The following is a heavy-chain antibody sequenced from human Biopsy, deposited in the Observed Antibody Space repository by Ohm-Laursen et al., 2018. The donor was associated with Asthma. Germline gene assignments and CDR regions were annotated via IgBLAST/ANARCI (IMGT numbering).Heavy chain of an antibody. V-gene: IGHV3-23*01. D-gene: IGHD2-15*01. CDR1: GVTSSCHV. Sequence: LRLSCAASGVTSSCHVMSGVRQLPGKALECFSAIVRIGGSTYDAGFVKGRFILCNDHFKNTLHLQMNSLRAEDTAVYYCAKAREDIVVVVDVSDSWGQGTLVTVSS. J-gene: IGHJ4*02. CDR3: AKAREDIVVVVDVSDS. CDR2: IVRIGGST.